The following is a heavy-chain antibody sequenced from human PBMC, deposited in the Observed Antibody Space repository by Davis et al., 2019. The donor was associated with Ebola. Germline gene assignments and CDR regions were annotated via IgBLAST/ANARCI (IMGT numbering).Heavy chain of an antibody. D-gene: IGHD1-20*01. CDR3: ARPPYNWNYYYMDV. CDR2: IIPILGIT. V-gene: IGHV1-69*10. CDR1: GDTFSNYA. Sequence: SVQVSCKASGDTFSNYAISWVRQAPGHGLEWMGGIIPILGITNYAQTFQGRVTITADKSTSTAYMELSSLRSEDTDVYYCARPPYNWNYYYMDVWCNGTTVTVSS. J-gene: IGHJ6*03.